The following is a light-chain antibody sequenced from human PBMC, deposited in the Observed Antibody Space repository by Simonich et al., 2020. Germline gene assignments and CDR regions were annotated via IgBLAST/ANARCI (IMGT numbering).Light chain of an antibody. J-gene: IGLJ2*01. V-gene: IGLV2-14*03. CDR1: SSDVGGYNY. CDR2: DVS. CDR3: SSYTSSSTVV. Sequence: QSALTQPASVSGSPGQSITISCPGTSSDVGGYNYVSWYQQHPGKDPKLMIYDVSNRPAGVSNRFSGSKSGNTASLTISGLQAEDEADYYCSSYTSSSTVVFGGGTKLTVL.